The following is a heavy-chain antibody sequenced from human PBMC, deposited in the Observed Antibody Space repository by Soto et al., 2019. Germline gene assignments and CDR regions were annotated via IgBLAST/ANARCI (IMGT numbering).Heavy chain of an antibody. CDR1: GGSISSSNW. V-gene: IGHV4-4*02. D-gene: IGHD4-17*01. CDR3: AGPATVKHYYYYYGMDV. Sequence: SETLSLTCAVSGGSISSSNWWSWVRQPPGKGLEWIGEIYHSGSTNYNPSLKSRVTISVDKSKNQFSLKLSSVTAADTAVYYCAGPATVKHYYYYYGMDVWGQGTTVTVSS. CDR2: IYHSGST. J-gene: IGHJ6*02.